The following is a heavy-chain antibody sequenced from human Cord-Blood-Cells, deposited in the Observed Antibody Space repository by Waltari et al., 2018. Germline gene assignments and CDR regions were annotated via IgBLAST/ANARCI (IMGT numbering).Heavy chain of an antibody. CDR1: GGTFSSHA. CDR2: IIPIFGTA. V-gene: IGHV1-69*01. Sequence: QVQLVQSGAEVKKPGSSVKVSCKASGGTFSSHAISWVRQAPGQGLEWMGGIIPIFGTANYGQKFQGRVTITADESTSTAYMELSSLRSEDTAVYYCAAGLGCSSTSCDAFDIWGQGTMVTVSS. CDR3: AAGLGCSSTSCDAFDI. D-gene: IGHD2-2*01. J-gene: IGHJ3*02.